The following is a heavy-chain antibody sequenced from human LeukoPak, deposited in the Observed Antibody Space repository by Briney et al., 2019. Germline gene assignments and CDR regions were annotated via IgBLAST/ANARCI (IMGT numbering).Heavy chain of an antibody. D-gene: IGHD3-10*01. CDR3: ARDTYYYGSGMGY. CDR2: NYYSGST. J-gene: IGHJ4*02. V-gene: IGHV4-59*01. CDR1: GGSISSYY. Sequence: SETLFLTCTVSGGSISSYYWSWIRQPPGKGLEWIGYNYYSGSTNYNPSLKSRVTISVDTSKNQFSLKLSSVTAADMAVYYCARDTYYYGSGMGYWGQGTLVTVSS.